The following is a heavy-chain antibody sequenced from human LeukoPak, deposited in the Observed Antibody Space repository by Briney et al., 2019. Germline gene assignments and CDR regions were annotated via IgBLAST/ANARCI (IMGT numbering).Heavy chain of an antibody. CDR2: IYYSGPT. Sequence: KPSETLSLTCTVSGGSISSSGNYWGWIRQPPGKGLEWIGTIYYSGPTYYNPSLKSRVTISVDTSKNQFSLKVSSVTAADTAVYFCARLIVGDSSGPWGQGTLVTVSS. V-gene: IGHV4-39*01. D-gene: IGHD6-19*01. J-gene: IGHJ5*02. CDR1: GGSISSSGNY. CDR3: ARLIVGDSSGP.